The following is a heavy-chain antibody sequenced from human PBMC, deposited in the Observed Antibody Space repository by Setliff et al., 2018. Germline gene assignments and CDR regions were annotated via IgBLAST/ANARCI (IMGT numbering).Heavy chain of an antibody. D-gene: IGHD2-2*01. V-gene: IGHV4-28*03. CDR2: IYHDGNP. CDR3: TRGGERYHTAN. Sequence: PSETLSLTCAVSGVSVNSLTWWSWVRQTPGKGLEWIGFIYHDGNPKFNPSVNYNPSLKSRVTMSIDKSKNQFSLNLRPVTAADTAVYYCTRGGERYHTANWGRGLLVTVSS. J-gene: IGHJ4*02. CDR1: GVSVNSLTW.